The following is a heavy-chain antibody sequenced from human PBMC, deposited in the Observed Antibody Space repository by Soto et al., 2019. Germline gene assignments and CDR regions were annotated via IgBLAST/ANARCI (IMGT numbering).Heavy chain of an antibody. J-gene: IGHJ4*02. CDR3: ARAWGSYYVDY. Sequence: PSVTMCLTWTVAGGTIRGYCWSWVRKHPGKGLEWIGYIYYSGSTNYTPSLKSRVTISVDTSKNQFSLKLSSVTAADTAVYYCARAWGSYYVDYWGQGTLVTVSS. V-gene: IGHV4-59*01. D-gene: IGHD3-16*01. CDR1: GGTIRGYC. CDR2: IYYSGST.